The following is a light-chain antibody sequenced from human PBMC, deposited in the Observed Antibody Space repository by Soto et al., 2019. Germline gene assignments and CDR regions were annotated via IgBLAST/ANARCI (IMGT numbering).Light chain of an antibody. CDR1: QGITSY. CDR3: QHTRSYPST. V-gene: IGKV1-9*01. J-gene: IGKJ4*01. Sequence: IPLTQSPSSLSASVGDSVTITCRASQGITSYLAWYQQKPGKAPNLLIYGASTLQSGVPSRFSGSGSGTDFTLTINSLQAEDFATYYCQHTRSYPSTFGGGTKVDIK. CDR2: GAS.